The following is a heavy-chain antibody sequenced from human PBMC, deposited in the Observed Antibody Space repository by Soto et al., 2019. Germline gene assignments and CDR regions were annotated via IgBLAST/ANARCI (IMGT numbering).Heavy chain of an antibody. CDR2: ISYDGSNK. Sequence: GGSLRLSCAASGFTFSSYGMHWVRQAPGKGLEWVAVISYDGSNKYYADSVKGRFTISRDNSKNTLYLQMNSLRAEDTAVYYCASPADRADYDFWSGYPGFDYWGQGTLVTVSS. CDR3: ASPADRADYDFWSGYPGFDY. CDR1: GFTFSSYG. D-gene: IGHD3-3*01. J-gene: IGHJ4*02. V-gene: IGHV3-30*03.